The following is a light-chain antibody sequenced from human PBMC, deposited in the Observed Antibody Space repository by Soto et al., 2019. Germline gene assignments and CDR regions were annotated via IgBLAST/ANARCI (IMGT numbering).Light chain of an antibody. CDR1: QSVGGY. V-gene: IGKV3-11*01. J-gene: IGKJ5*01. Sequence: EIVLTQSPATLPLSPGERATLSCRASQSVGGYLAWYQQRPGQAPRLLIHGTSNRATGIPARFSGGGSGTDFTLTISSLEPEDFAVYYCQQRANFGQGTRLEMK. CDR2: GTS. CDR3: QQRAN.